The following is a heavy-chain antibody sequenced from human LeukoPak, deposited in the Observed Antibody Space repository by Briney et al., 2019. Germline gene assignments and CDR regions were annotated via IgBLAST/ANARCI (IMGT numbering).Heavy chain of an antibody. D-gene: IGHD4-11*01. CDR3: AREPTVTTLKNYYYYYMDV. J-gene: IGHJ6*03. Sequence: SETLSLTCAVSGYSISSGYYWGWIRQPPGKGLEWIGSIYHSGSTYYNPSLKSRVTISVDTSKNQFSLKLSSVTAADTAVYYCAREPTVTTLKNYYYYYMDVWGKGTTVTVSS. CDR1: GYSISSGYY. CDR2: IYHSGST. V-gene: IGHV4-38-2*02.